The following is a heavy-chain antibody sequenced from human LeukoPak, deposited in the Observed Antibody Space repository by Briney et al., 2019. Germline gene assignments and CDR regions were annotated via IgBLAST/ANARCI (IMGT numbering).Heavy chain of an antibody. CDR3: TTIKRGNIYGYFDF. D-gene: IGHD5-18*01. J-gene: IGHJ4*02. V-gene: IGHV4-59*11. CDR1: GGSMTTHH. Sequence: SETLSLTCTVSGGSMTTHHWNWIRQTPGKGLEWIGYVFDSGRTKENPSLKSRVTLSADTSKNQLSLRLSSVTAADTAVYYCTTIKRGNIYGYFDFWGQGTLVTVSS. CDR2: VFDSGRT.